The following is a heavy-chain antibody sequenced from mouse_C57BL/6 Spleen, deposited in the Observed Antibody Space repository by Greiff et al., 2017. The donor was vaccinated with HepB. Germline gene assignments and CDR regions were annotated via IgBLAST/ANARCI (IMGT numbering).Heavy chain of an antibody. D-gene: IGHD1-1*01. CDR1: GYTFTDYN. Sequence: VQLQQSGPELVKPGASVKIPCKASGYTFTDYNMDWVKQSHGKSLEWIGDINPNNGGTIYNQKFKGKATLTVDKSSSTAYMELRSLTSEDTAVYYCARAHYYGSWLFDYWGQGTTLTVSS. V-gene: IGHV1-18*01. J-gene: IGHJ2*01. CDR3: ARAHYYGSWLFDY. CDR2: INPNNGGT.